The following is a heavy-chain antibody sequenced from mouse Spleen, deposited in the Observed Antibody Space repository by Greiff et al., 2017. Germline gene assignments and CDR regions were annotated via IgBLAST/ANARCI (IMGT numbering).Heavy chain of an antibody. V-gene: IGHV2-2*01. J-gene: IGHJ4*01. CDR2: IWSGGST. Sequence: VKLMESGPGLVQPSQSLSITCTVSGFSLTSYGVHWVRQSPGKGLEWLGVIWSGGSTDYNAAFISRLSISKDNSKSQVFFKMNSLQADDTAIYYCARNSKGFTTVVGAMDYWGQGTSVTVSS. CDR1: GFSLTSYG. D-gene: IGHD1-1*01. CDR3: ARNSKGFTTVVGAMDY.